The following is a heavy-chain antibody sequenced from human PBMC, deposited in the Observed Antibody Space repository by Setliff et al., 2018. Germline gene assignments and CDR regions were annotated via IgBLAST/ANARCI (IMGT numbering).Heavy chain of an antibody. Sequence: SVKVSCKASGGTFSSYDISWVRQAPGQGLEWMGRIIPIFGTANYAQKFQGRVTITADKSTSTAYTELRRLRSEDTAVYYCAISTIFGVVSPTPDAFDIWGQGTMVTVSS. J-gene: IGHJ3*02. CDR1: GGTFSSYD. CDR2: IIPIFGTA. D-gene: IGHD3-3*01. CDR3: AISTIFGVVSPTPDAFDI. V-gene: IGHV1-69*06.